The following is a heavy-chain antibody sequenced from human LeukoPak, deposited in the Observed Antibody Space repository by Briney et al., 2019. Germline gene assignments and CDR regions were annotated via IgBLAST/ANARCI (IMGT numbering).Heavy chain of an antibody. Sequence: PSETLSLTCAVYGVSFSGYYWSWIRQPPGKGLEWIGEINHSGSTNYNPSLKSRVTISVDTSKNQFSLKLSSVTAADTAVYYCARDPLGGEFDPWGQGTLVTVSS. CDR2: INHSGST. J-gene: IGHJ5*02. CDR1: GVSFSGYY. V-gene: IGHV4-34*01. D-gene: IGHD7-27*01. CDR3: ARDPLGGEFDP.